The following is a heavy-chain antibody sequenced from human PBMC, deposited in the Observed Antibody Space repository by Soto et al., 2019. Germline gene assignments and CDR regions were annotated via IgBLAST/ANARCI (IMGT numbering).Heavy chain of an antibody. CDR1: GFSLSTSGVG. Sequence: GSGPTLVNPTQTLTLTCTFSGFSLSTSGVGVGWIRQPPGKALEWLALIYWDDDKRYSPSLKSRLTITKDTSKNQVVLTMTNMDPVDTATYYCAHRRREYSSGWYSLFGQYYFDYWGQGTLVTVSS. J-gene: IGHJ4*02. CDR3: AHRRREYSSGWYSLFGQYYFDY. D-gene: IGHD6-19*01. V-gene: IGHV2-5*02. CDR2: IYWDDDK.